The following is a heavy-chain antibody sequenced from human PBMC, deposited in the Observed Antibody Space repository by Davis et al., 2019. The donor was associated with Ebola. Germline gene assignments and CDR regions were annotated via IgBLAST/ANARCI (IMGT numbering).Heavy chain of an antibody. CDR3: ARTSIVGTTTTASDV. D-gene: IGHD1-26*01. CDR2: MNPNSGNT. V-gene: IGHV1-8*01. CDR1: GYTFTSYD. Sequence: ASVKVSCKASGYTFTSYDINWVRQATGQGLEWMGWMNPNSGNTGYAQILQGRVTMTTDTSTGTAYMELRSLRSDDTAVYFCARTSIVGTTTTASDVWGQGTRVTVSA. J-gene: IGHJ3*01.